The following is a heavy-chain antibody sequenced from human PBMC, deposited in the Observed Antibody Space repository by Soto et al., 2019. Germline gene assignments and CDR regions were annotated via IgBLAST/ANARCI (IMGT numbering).Heavy chain of an antibody. D-gene: IGHD3-3*02. CDR3: ATLVVRGIYTGGPH. CDR2: ISSDGGST. Sequence: GESMRLSCVASGFSFGSYWMHWVRQVPWGGLMWVSRISSDGGSTDYADSVQGRFTTSRDNAKNTLFLQMSSLRAEDTALYYCATLVVRGIYTGGPHWGQGTLVTVS. J-gene: IGHJ4*02. CDR1: GFSFGSYW. V-gene: IGHV3-74*01.